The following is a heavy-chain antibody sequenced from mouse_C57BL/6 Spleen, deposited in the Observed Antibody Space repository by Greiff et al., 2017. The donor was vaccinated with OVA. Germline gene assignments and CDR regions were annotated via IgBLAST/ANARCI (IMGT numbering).Heavy chain of an antibody. CDR1: GYTFTSYW. Sequence: EVQLQQSGTVLARPGASVKMSCKTSGYTFTSYWMHWVKQRPGQGLEWIGAIYPGNGDTSYNQKFKGKAKLTAVTSASTAYMELSSLTNEDSAVYYCTREGTTVVATDYFDYWGQGTTLTVSS. J-gene: IGHJ2*01. D-gene: IGHD1-1*01. CDR3: TREGTTVVATDYFDY. V-gene: IGHV1-5*01. CDR2: IYPGNGDT.